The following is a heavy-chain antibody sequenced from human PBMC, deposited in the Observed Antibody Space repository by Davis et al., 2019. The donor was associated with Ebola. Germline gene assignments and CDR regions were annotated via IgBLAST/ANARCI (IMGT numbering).Heavy chain of an antibody. J-gene: IGHJ4*02. CDR2: ISWNSGSI. Sequence: PGGSLRLSCESSGFSLGNFAMHWVRQVPGKGLEWVSAISWNSGSITYGDSVRGRFAVSRDNDRNSLYLQMNSLRAEDTALYYCARDHCTNCYTTGFDLWGQGTLVTVSS. V-gene: IGHV3-9*01. D-gene: IGHD2-2*02. CDR3: ARDHCTNCYTTGFDL. CDR1: GFSLGNFA.